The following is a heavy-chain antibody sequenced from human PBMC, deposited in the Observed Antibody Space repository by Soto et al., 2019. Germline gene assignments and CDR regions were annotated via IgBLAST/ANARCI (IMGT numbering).Heavy chain of an antibody. Sequence: QVQLVQSGAEVKKPGSSVKVSCKASGGTFSSYTISWVRQAPGQGLEWMGRIIPILGIANYAQKFQGRATITADKSTSTAYMELSSLRSEDTAVYYCARFRWDDAFDIWGQGTMVTVSS. V-gene: IGHV1-69*02. CDR1: GGTFSSYT. J-gene: IGHJ3*02. D-gene: IGHD1-26*01. CDR3: ARFRWDDAFDI. CDR2: IIPILGIA.